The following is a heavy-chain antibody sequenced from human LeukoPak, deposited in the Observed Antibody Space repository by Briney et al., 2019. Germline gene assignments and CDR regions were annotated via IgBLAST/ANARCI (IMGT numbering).Heavy chain of an antibody. CDR2: IGTAGDT. CDR3: ARAGYGDAFFDI. CDR1: GFTFSSYD. V-gene: IGHV3-13*01. D-gene: IGHD4-17*01. J-gene: IGHJ3*02. Sequence: GGSLRLSCAASGFTFSSYDMHWVRQATGKGLEWVSAIGTAGDTYYPGSVKGRFTISRENAKNSLYLQMNSLRAEDTAVYYCARAGYGDAFFDIWGQGTMVTVSS.